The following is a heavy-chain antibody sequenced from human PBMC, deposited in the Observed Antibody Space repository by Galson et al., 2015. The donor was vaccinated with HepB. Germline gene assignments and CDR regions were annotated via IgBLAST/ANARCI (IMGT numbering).Heavy chain of an antibody. Sequence: SLRLSCAASGFTFSSYSMNWVRQAPGKGLEWVSSISSSSSYIYYADSVKGRFTISRDNAKNSLYLQMNSLRAEDTAVYYCARDGYSSSWYRNGRDYWGQGTLVTVSS. D-gene: IGHD6-13*01. J-gene: IGHJ4*02. CDR2: ISSSSSYI. V-gene: IGHV3-21*01. CDR1: GFTFSSYS. CDR3: ARDGYSSSWYRNGRDY.